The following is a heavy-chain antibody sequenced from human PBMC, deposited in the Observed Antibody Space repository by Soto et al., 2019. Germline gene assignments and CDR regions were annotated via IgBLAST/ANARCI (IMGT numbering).Heavy chain of an antibody. J-gene: IGHJ6*02. V-gene: IGHV4-4*02. Sequence: SETLSLTCTVSGGSISSSNWWSWVRQPPGKGLEWIGEIYHSGSTNYNPSLKSRVTISVDKSKNQFSLKLSSVTAADTAVYYCARCYYGSGSYYIYYYGMDVWGQGTTVTVSS. D-gene: IGHD3-10*01. CDR2: IYHSGST. CDR3: ARCYYGSGSYYIYYYGMDV. CDR1: GGSISSSNW.